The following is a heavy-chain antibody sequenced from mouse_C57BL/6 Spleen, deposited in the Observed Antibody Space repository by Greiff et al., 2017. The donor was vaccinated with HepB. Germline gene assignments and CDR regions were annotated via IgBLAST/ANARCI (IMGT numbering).Heavy chain of an antibody. CDR3: ARGDYGSRNAMDY. Sequence: VQLQQSGAELVRPGSSVKLSCKASGYTFTSYWMHWVKQRPIQGLEWIGNIDPSDSETHYNQKFKDKATLTVDKSSSTAYMQLSSLTSEDSAVYYCARGDYGSRNAMDYWGQGTSVTVSS. V-gene: IGHV1-52*01. J-gene: IGHJ4*01. D-gene: IGHD1-1*01. CDR2: IDPSDSET. CDR1: GYTFTSYW.